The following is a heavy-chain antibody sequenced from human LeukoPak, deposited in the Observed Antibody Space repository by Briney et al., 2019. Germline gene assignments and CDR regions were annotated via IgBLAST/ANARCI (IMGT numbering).Heavy chain of an antibody. CDR3: ARGSPYSGLGVDT. CDR2: INPNSGGT. J-gene: IGHJ5*02. Sequence: GASVKVSCKASGYTFTGYYMRWVRQAPGQGLEWMGWINPNSGGTNYAQKFQGRVTMTRDTSISTAYMELSRLRSDDTAVYYCARGSPYSGLGVDTWGQGTLVTVSS. D-gene: IGHD1-26*01. V-gene: IGHV1-2*02. CDR1: GYTFTGYY.